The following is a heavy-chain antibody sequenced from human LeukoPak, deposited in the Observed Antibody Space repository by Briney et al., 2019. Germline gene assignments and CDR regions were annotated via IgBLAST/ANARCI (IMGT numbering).Heavy chain of an antibody. CDR3: ARDPLGGPGSYGMDV. Sequence: GGSLRLSCAASGFTVSSNYMSWVRQAPGKGLEWVSVIYSGGSTYYADSVKGRFTISRDNSKNTLYLQMNSLRAEDTAVYYCARDPLGGPGSYGMDVWGQGTTVTVSS. V-gene: IGHV3-66*01. CDR2: IYSGGST. J-gene: IGHJ6*02. CDR1: GFTVSSNY. D-gene: IGHD1-26*01.